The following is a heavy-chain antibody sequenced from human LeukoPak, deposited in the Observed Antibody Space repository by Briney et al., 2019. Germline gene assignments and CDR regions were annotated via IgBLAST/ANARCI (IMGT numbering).Heavy chain of an antibody. Sequence: PGGSLRLSCAASGFIFSTYNTNWVRQAPGKGLEWVSYISFSGDTTDYADSVKGRFTISRDNAKDSLYLQMSSLRAEDTAVYYCARDLVRGVNPPDYWGQGTLVTVSS. D-gene: IGHD3-10*01. CDR3: ARDLVRGVNPPDY. CDR2: ISFSGDTT. V-gene: IGHV3-48*04. CDR1: GFIFSTYN. J-gene: IGHJ4*02.